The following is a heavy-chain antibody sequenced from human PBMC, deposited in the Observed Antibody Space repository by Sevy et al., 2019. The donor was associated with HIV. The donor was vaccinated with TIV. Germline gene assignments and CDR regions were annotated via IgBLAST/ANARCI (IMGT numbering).Heavy chain of an antibody. Sequence: EGSLRLSCAASGFTFSSDGMHWVLQAPGKELEWVAVIAYDGSNKYYADSVKGRFTISRDNSKNTLYLQMNSLRAEDTAVYYCAKAARRAAAGTSYFDYWGQGTLVTVSS. CDR2: IAYDGSNK. D-gene: IGHD6-13*01. CDR3: AKAARRAAAGTSYFDY. V-gene: IGHV3-30*18. CDR1: GFTFSSDG. J-gene: IGHJ4*02.